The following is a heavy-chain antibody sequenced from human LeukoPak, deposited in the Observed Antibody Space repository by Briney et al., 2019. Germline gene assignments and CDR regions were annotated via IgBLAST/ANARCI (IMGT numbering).Heavy chain of an antibody. V-gene: IGHV3-23*01. CDR2: ISGSGGST. CDR3: ARDLGGLMVRWYFDL. D-gene: IGHD2-8*01. CDR1: GFTFSSYA. J-gene: IGHJ2*01. Sequence: GGSLRLSCAASGFTFSSYAMSWVRQAPGKGLEWVSAISGSGGSTYYADSVKGRFTISRDNSKNTLCLQMNSLRAEDTAVYYCARDLGGLMVRWYFDLCGRGTLVTVSS.